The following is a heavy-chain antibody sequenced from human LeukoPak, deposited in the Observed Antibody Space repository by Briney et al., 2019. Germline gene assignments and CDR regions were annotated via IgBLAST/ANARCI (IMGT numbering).Heavy chain of an antibody. CDR2: TNSGGTST. J-gene: IGHJ4*02. CDR3: AKQSYARSLGE. D-gene: IGHD2-8*01. Sequence: GGSLRLSCATSGFPFSDFSMSWVRQAPGKGLQWISTTNSGGTSTYYAESVKGRFTISRDNSKNTLYLQMSSLRVEDTAVYYCAKQSYARSLGEGGPGTLVSVSS. CDR1: GFPFSDFS. V-gene: IGHV3-23*01.